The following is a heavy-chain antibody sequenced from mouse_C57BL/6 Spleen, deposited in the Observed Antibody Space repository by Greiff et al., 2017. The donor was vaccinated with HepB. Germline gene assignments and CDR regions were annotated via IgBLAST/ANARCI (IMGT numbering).Heavy chain of an antibody. Sequence: SGAELVRPGASVKMSCKASGYTFTSYNMHWVKQTPRQGLEWIGAIYPGNGDTSYNQKFKGKATLTVDKSSSTAYMQLSSLTSEDSAVYFFARSDTTVVADAMDYWGQGTSVTVSS. CDR3: ARSDTTVVADAMDY. D-gene: IGHD1-1*01. CDR2: IYPGNGDT. CDR1: GYTFTSYN. J-gene: IGHJ4*01. V-gene: IGHV1-12*01.